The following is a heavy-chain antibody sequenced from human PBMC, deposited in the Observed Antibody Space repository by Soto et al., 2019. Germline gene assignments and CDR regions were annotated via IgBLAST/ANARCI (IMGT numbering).Heavy chain of an antibody. D-gene: IGHD2-15*01. CDR1: GGTFSNYA. J-gene: IGHJ6*02. Sequence: QVQLVQSGAEVKKPGSSVKVSCKASGGTFSNYAISWVRQAPGQGLEWMGGIIPMFATTNYAQKFQGRVTISVDESTSTTYKELSSLRFEDAAVYYCARDREGYCSGGSCYIRLSALDVWGQGTTVTVSS. CDR3: ARDREGYCSGGSCYIRLSALDV. CDR2: IIPMFATT. V-gene: IGHV1-69*12.